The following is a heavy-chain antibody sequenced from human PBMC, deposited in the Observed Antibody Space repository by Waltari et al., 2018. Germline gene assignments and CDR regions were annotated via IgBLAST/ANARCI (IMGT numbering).Heavy chain of an antibody. Sequence: EVQLVESGGGLVQPGRSLRLSCTASGFTFGDYAMSWVRQAPGKGLEWVGFIRSKAYGGTTEYAASVKGRFTISRDDSKSIAYLQMNSLKTEDTAVYYCTRAPPGIVGAWYYYYMDVWGKGTTVTVSS. CDR1: GFTFGDYA. J-gene: IGHJ6*03. CDR3: TRAPPGIVGAWYYYYMDV. V-gene: IGHV3-49*04. D-gene: IGHD1-26*01. CDR2: IRSKAYGGTT.